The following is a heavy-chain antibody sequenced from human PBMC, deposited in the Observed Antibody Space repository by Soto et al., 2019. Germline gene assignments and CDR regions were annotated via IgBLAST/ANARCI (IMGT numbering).Heavy chain of an antibody. V-gene: IGHV3-11*03. CDR2: ISSSGSDT. CDR1: GFTFSDYY. J-gene: IGHJ4*02. Sequence: QVQLLESGGGLVKPGGCLRLSCAASGFTFSDYYMSWIRQAPGKGLEWVSYISSSGSDTNYADSVKGRFTVSRDNAKNSLYLQMNSLRAEDKAVYYCARSLRGYSGYSGYWGQGTLVTVSS. CDR3: ARSLRGYSGYSGY. D-gene: IGHD5-12*01.